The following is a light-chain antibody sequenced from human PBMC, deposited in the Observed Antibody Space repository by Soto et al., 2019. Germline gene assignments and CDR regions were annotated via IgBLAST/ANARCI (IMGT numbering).Light chain of an antibody. CDR1: QSVSSSY. CDR3: QQYGSSSWT. CDR2: GTS. J-gene: IGKJ1*01. V-gene: IGKV3-20*01. Sequence: IVFTQSPGTLSLSPGERATLSCRASQSVSSSYLAWYQQKPGQAPRLLIYGTSSRATAIPDRFSGSGSGTDFTLTISRLEPEDFAVYYCQQYGSSSWTFGQGTKVDIK.